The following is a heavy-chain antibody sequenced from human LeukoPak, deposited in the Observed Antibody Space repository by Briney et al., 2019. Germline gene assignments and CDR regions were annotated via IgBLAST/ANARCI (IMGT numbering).Heavy chain of an antibody. CDR3: ARLNIVGAINWFDP. D-gene: IGHD1-26*01. CDR1: GYTFSSYW. V-gene: IGHV5-51*01. CDR2: IYPGDSDT. J-gene: IGHJ5*02. Sequence: GESLRISCKGSGYTFSSYWIGWVRQMPGKGLEWMGIIYPGDSDTRYSPSLQGQVTISVDTSIGTAYLQWSSLKVSDTAMYYCARLNIVGAINWFDPWGQGTLVTVSS.